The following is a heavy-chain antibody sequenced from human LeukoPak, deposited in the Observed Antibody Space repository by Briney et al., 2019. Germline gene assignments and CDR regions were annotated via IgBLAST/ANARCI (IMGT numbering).Heavy chain of an antibody. CDR3: ARDTYGSDY. J-gene: IGHJ4*02. CDR2: ITPTDGST. CDR1: GYTFSDHH. Sequence: GASVKVSCKASGYTFSDHHMHWVRQAPGQGLEWMGKITPTDGSTTYARNFQDRVTMTRDTSTSTVYMELNSLTSEDTAVYYCARDTYGSDYWGQGTLVTVSS. V-gene: IGHV1-46*01. D-gene: IGHD3-10*01.